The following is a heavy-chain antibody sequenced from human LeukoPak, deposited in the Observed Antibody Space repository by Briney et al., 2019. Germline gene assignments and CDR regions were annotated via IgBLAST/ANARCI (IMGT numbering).Heavy chain of an antibody. D-gene: IGHD3-22*01. CDR2: ISWNSAGI. Sequence: PGRSLRLSCAASGFTFDDYAMHWVRQAPGKGLEWVSGISWNSAGIGYADSAKGRFTISRDNAKNSLYLQMNSLRAEDTALYYCTKGASYYYDSSSFDSWGQGTLVTGSS. CDR3: TKGASYYYDSSSFDS. J-gene: IGHJ4*02. CDR1: GFTFDDYA. V-gene: IGHV3-9*01.